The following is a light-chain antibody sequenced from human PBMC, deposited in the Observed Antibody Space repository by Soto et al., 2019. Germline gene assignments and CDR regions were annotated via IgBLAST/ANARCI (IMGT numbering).Light chain of an antibody. V-gene: IGKV1-39*01. Sequence: DIQMTQSPSSLSASVGDRVTITCRASQSISSYLSWYQQKPGKAPKRLIYVGSTLQSGVPSRFSGSGSGTXXXXXISSLQPEDFATYFCQQTYTTPFTFGGGTKVDVK. CDR3: QQTYTTPFT. CDR1: QSISSY. CDR2: VGS. J-gene: IGKJ4*01.